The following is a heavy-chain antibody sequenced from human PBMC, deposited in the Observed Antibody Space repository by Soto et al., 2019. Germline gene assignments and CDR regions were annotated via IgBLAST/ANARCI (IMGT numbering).Heavy chain of an antibody. J-gene: IGHJ6*02. CDR3: ARDASSGWYAATYYYYVMDV. CDR2: IKQDGSEK. D-gene: IGHD6-19*01. Sequence: GGSLRLSCAASGFTFSSYWMSWVRQAPGKGLEWVANIKQDGSEKYYVDSVKGRFTISRDNAKNSLYLQMNSLRAEDTAVYYCARDASSGWYAATYYYYVMDVCGQGTTVTVSS. CDR1: GFTFSSYW. V-gene: IGHV3-7*01.